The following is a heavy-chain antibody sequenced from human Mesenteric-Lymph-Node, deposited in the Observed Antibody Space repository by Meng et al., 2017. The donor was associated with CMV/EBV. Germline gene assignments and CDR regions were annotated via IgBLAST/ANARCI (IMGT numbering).Heavy chain of an antibody. CDR1: GGSISSSSYY. D-gene: IGHD2-15*01. V-gene: IGHV4-39*01. CDR3: ARKSPLQRYSGGMDV. Sequence: SETLSLTCTVSGGSISSSSYYWGWIRQPPGKGLEWIGSFYYSGSTYYNPSLKSRVTISVDTSKNQFSLKLSSVTAADTAVYYCARKSPLQRYSGGMDVWGQGTTVTVSS. J-gene: IGHJ6*02. CDR2: FYYSGST.